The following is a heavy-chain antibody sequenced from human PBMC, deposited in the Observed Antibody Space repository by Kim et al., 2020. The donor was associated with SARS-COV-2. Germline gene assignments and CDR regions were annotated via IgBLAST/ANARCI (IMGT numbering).Heavy chain of an antibody. CDR3: AKSFSGSYFGYDY. V-gene: IGHV3-30*18. CDR2: ISYDGSNK. J-gene: IGHJ4*02. Sequence: GGSLRLSCAASGFTFNTYGMHWVRQAPGKGLEWVAVISYDGSNKYYADSVKGRFTMSRDNSKNTLYLQMNSLRIEDTAVYYCAKSFSGSYFGYDYWGQGTLVTVSS. D-gene: IGHD1-26*01. CDR1: GFTFNTYG.